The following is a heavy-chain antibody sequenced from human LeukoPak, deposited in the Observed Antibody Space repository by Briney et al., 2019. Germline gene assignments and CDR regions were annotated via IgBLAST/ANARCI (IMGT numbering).Heavy chain of an antibody. CDR3: ARHKDYYYSYMDV. J-gene: IGHJ6*03. CDR1: GGSISRYY. Sequence: SETLSLTCAVSGGSISRYYWTWIRQPPGKALEWIGYISYSGSTNYNPSLKSRVTVSVDTSKNQFSLKLSSVTAADTAVYYCARHKDYYYSYMDVWGKGTTVTISS. V-gene: IGHV4-59*08. CDR2: ISYSGST.